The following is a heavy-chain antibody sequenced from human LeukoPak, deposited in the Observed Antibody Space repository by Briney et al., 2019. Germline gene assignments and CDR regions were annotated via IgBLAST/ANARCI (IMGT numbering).Heavy chain of an antibody. CDR3: ARDYDFWSGYHEYYFDY. Sequence: GGSLRLSCAASGFTFSSYGMHWVRQAPGKGLEWVAVIWYDGSNKYYADSVKDRFTISRDNSKNTLYLQMNSLRAEDTAVYYCARDYDFWSGYHEYYFDYWGQGTLVTVSS. D-gene: IGHD3-3*01. J-gene: IGHJ4*02. V-gene: IGHV3-33*01. CDR2: IWYDGSNK. CDR1: GFTFSSYG.